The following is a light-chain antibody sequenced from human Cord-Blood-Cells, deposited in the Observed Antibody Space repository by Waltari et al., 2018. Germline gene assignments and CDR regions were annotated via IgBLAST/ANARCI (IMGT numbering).Light chain of an antibody. CDR2: EVS. V-gene: IGLV2-14*01. CDR3: SSYTSSSTV. J-gene: IGLJ1*01. CDR1: SSDVGGYNY. Sequence: QSALTQPASVSGSPGQSITISCTGTSSDVGGYNYVWYQQHPGKAPKLMIYEVSNRPSGVSKRFSGSKSGNTASLTISGLQAEDEADYYCSSYTSSSTVFGTGTKVTVL.